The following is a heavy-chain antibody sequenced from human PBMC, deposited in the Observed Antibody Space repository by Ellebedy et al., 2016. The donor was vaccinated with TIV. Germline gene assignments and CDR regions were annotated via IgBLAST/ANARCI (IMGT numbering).Heavy chain of an antibody. Sequence: SVKVSCXASGGTFSSYAISWVRQAPGQGLEWMGGIIPIFGTANYAQKFQGRVTITADESTSTAYMELSSLRSEDTAVYYCARASAAYTVTTPMDVWGQGTTVTVSS. J-gene: IGHJ6*02. V-gene: IGHV1-69*13. CDR2: IIPIFGTA. CDR1: GGTFSSYA. CDR3: ARASAAYTVTTPMDV. D-gene: IGHD4-17*01.